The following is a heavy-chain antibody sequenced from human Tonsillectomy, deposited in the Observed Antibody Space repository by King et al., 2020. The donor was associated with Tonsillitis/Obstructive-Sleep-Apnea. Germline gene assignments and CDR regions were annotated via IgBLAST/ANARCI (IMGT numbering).Heavy chain of an antibody. CDR2: TRIRANSYAT. D-gene: IGHD3-3*01. CDR1: GFTFSDHY. CDR3: ARDRDYDCWSGYYFDL. Sequence: VQLVESGGGLVQPGGSLRLSCTASGFTFSDHYMDWVRQAPGKGLEWVGRTRIRANSYATEYAASVKGRFTISRDDSKYSLYLRMNSLKTEDTAVYYCARDRDYDCWSGYYFDLWGRGTLVTASS. J-gene: IGHJ2*01. V-gene: IGHV3-72*01.